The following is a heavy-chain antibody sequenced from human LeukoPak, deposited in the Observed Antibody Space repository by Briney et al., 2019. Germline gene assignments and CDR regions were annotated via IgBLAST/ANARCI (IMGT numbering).Heavy chain of an antibody. D-gene: IGHD3-10*01. CDR2: FDPEDGET. V-gene: IGHV1-24*01. J-gene: IGHJ4*02. CDR3: ATDLKASVLSMVRGVSY. CDR1: GYTLTELS. Sequence: ASVKVSCKVSGYTLTELSMHWVRQAPGKGLEWMGGFDPEDGETIYAQKFQGRVTMTEDTSTDTAYMELSSLRSEDTAVYYCATDLKASVLSMVRGVSYWGQGTLVTVSS.